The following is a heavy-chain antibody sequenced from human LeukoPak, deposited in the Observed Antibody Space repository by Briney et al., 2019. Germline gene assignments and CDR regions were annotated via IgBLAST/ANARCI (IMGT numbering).Heavy chain of an antibody. D-gene: IGHD2-15*01. Sequence: GGSLRLSCAASGFTFSRCPMSWVRQAPGKGLEWVSTISAAGSATYYADSVKGRFTISRDNFRNTLYLQMNNLRAEDTALYYCAKRLGAADTYGRALDYWGQGTLVTVSS. J-gene: IGHJ1*01. V-gene: IGHV3-23*01. CDR2: ISAAGSAT. CDR1: GFTFSRCP. CDR3: AKRLGAADTYGRALDY.